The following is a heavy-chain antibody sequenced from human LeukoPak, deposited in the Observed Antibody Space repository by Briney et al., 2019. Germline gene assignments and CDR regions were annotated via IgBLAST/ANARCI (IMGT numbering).Heavy chain of an antibody. CDR1: GASISTYH. D-gene: IGHD5-18*01. J-gene: IGHJ4*02. CDR3: ARDGLYTYGYSYLDY. V-gene: IGHV4-4*07. CDR2: AHSDGTT. Sequence: SETLPLTCIVSGASISTYHWSWIRQSAEKGLEWIGRAHSDGTTNYNPSIKSRVTMSIDTSKNQLSLKLTSVTAADAAVYYCARDGLYTYGYSYLDYWGQGTLVTVSS.